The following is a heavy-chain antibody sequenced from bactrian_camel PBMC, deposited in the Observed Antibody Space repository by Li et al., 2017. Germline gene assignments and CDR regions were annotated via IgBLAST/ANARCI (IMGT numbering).Heavy chain of an antibody. V-gene: IGHV3S55*01. J-gene: IGHJ4*01. CDR1: GYSSNTFC. Sequence: HVQLVESGGGSVQAGGSLRLSCAASGYSSNTFCMGWFRRVPGKEREGIAGIGIDGRTAYADSVKGRFTISRDNAKNTLYLQLNNLKHEDTAMYYCAKGWTEGARGQGTQVTVS. D-gene: IGHD8*01. CDR3: AKGWTEGA. CDR2: IGIDGRT.